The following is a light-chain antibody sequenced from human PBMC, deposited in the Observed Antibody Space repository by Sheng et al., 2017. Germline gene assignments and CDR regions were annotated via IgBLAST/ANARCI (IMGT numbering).Light chain of an antibody. V-gene: IGKV1-16*02. CDR3: QQYYSYPMS. CDR2: CI. CDR1: QGIGNS. J-gene: IGKJ3*01. Sequence: DIQMTQSPSSMSASVGDRVTITCRASQGIGNSLAWFQQNLGKPLSPDLCCIHFTRWGPIKVSGSGSGTDFTLTITSLQPEDFATYYCQQYYSYPMSFGPGTKVDIK.